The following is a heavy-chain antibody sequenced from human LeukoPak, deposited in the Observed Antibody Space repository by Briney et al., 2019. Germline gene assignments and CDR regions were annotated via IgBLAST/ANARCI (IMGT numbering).Heavy chain of an antibody. CDR2: ISSSSSYI. Sequence: GGSLRLSCAASGFTFSTYSMNWVRQAPGKGLEWVSSISSSSSYIYYADSLKGRFTITRDNAKNSLYLQMNSLRAEDTGVYYCARGSWAPHFDFWGQLTLVTGSS. J-gene: IGHJ4*02. D-gene: IGHD1-26*01. V-gene: IGHV3-21*01. CDR3: ARGSWAPHFDF. CDR1: GFTFSTYS.